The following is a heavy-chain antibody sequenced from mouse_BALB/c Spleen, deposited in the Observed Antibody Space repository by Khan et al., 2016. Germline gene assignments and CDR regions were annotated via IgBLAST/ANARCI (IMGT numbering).Heavy chain of an antibody. Sequence: QIQLVQSGAELVKPGASVKLSCKASGYTFTSYYMYWVKQRPGQGLEWIGEINPSNGDTNFNERFKSKATLTVDKSSSTTYMQFSSLTSEDSAVYYWTRAGYDYPFAYWGQGTLVTVSA. CDR3: TRAGYDYPFAY. J-gene: IGHJ3*01. V-gene: IGHV1S81*02. CDR1: GYTFTSYY. CDR2: INPSNGDT. D-gene: IGHD2-4*01.